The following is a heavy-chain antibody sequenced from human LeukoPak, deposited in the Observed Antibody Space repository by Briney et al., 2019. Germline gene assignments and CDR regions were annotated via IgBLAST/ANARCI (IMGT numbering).Heavy chain of an antibody. Sequence: PGGSLRLSCAASGFTFSSYWMHWVRQAPGKGLEWVSAISGSGGSTYYADSVKGRFTISRDNSKNTLYLQMNSLRAEDTAVYYCAKDRVLWFGPQNWGQGTLVTVSS. V-gene: IGHV3-23*01. D-gene: IGHD3-10*01. CDR3: AKDRVLWFGPQN. J-gene: IGHJ4*02. CDR1: GFTFSSYW. CDR2: ISGSGGST.